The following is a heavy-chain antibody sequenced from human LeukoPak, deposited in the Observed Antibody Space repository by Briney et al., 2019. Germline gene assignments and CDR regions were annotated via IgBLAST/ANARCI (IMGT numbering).Heavy chain of an antibody. CDR2: ISAYNGNT. CDR1: XYTFTXXG. V-gene: IGHV1-18*01. J-gene: IGHJ4*02. D-gene: IGHD3-22*01. Sequence: VSCXAXXYTFTXXGISWVRQAPGQGLEWMGWISAYNGNTNYAQKLQGRVTMTTDTSTSTAYMELRSLRSDDTAVYYCARDRAYYYDSSGYYGEAADYWGQGTLVTVSS. CDR3: ARDRAYYYDSSGYYGEAADY.